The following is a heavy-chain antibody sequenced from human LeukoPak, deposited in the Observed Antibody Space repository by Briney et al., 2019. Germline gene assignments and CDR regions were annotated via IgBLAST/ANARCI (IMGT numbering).Heavy chain of an antibody. D-gene: IGHD6-19*01. J-gene: IGHJ4*02. CDR1: XGTXSSYS. CDR2: IIPTLGIA. V-gene: IGHV1-69*04. Sequence: ASXGTXSSYSITWVRQAPGQGLEWMGRIIPTLGIANYAQKFQGRGTITADKSTSTAYMELSSLRSEDTAVYYCAGEEERGVTVAGTAFDYWGQGTLVTV. CDR3: AGEEERGVTVAGTAFDY.